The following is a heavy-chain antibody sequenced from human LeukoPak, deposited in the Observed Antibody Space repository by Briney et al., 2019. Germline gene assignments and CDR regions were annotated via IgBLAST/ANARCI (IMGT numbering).Heavy chain of an antibody. J-gene: IGHJ6*03. Sequence: PSETLSLTCTVSGVSISSGGYFWSWIRQHPGKGLEWIAHIYHAGSTHDNPSLRGRVAISLDTSANQFSLRLSSVTAADTAVYFCARATHYSASTGGPYMDVWGQGTTVTVSS. D-gene: IGHD3-22*01. CDR1: GVSISSGGYF. CDR3: ARATHYSASTGGPYMDV. CDR2: IYHAGST. V-gene: IGHV4-31*03.